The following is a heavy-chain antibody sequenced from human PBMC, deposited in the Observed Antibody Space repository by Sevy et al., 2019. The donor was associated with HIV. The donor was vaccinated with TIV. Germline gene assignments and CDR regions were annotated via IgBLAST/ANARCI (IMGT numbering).Heavy chain of an antibody. D-gene: IGHD3-3*01. Sequence: SQTLSLTCAISGDSVSSSGVAWNWIRQSPSRGLEWLGRTYYRSKWYNDYALSVKNRIIISPDTSKNQLSLQLNSVTPEDTAVYYCARAITIFGLTIMLDPWGLGTLVTVSS. CDR2: TYYRSKWYN. J-gene: IGHJ5*02. CDR1: GDSVSSSGVA. V-gene: IGHV6-1*01. CDR3: ARAITIFGLTIMLDP.